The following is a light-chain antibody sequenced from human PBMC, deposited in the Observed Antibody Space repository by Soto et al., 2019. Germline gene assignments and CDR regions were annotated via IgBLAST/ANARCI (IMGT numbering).Light chain of an antibody. CDR2: DAV. J-gene: IGKJ1*01. CDR3: QQRSNWPRT. V-gene: IGKV3-11*01. CDR1: QSVSTY. Sequence: ETVLTQSPATLSLSPGERAILSCRASQSVSTYLAWYQQKPGQAPRLLIYDAVNRATGIPARFSGSGSGTDFTLIIDSLEPEDFAVYYCQQRSNWPRTFGQGTKVDIK.